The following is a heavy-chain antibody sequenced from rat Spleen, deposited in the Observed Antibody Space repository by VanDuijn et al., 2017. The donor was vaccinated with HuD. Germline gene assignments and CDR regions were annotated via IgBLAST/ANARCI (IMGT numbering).Heavy chain of an antibody. J-gene: IGHJ2*01. CDR2: ISYDDSST. CDR3: ARQATTVPSYFDY. D-gene: IGHD1-1*01. Sequence: EVQLVESGGGLVQPGRSLKLSCAASGFTFSNYGMAWVRQAPTRGLEWVATISYDDSSTYYRDSVKGRFTISRDNAKSILYLQVDSLRAEDTTIYYCARQATTVPSYFDYWGRGVMVTVSS. V-gene: IGHV5-29*01. CDR1: GFTFSNYG.